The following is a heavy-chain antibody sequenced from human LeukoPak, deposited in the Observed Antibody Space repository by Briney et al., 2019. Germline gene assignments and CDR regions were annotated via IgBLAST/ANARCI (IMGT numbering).Heavy chain of an antibody. Sequence: PSETLSLTCTVSGGSMSSYYWSWIRQPPGKGLERIGYIYYSGSTTYNPSLKSRVTISVDTSKNQFSLKLSSVTAADTAVYYCARQVGGSVIDSWGQGTLVTVSS. CDR3: ARQVGGSVIDS. CDR2: IYYSGST. CDR1: GGSMSSYY. V-gene: IGHV4-59*08. J-gene: IGHJ4*02. D-gene: IGHD1-26*01.